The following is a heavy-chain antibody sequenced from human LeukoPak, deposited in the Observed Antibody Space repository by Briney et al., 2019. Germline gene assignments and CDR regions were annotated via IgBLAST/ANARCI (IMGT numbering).Heavy chain of an antibody. J-gene: IGHJ6*03. Sequence: GGSLRLSCAASGFTFDDYGMSWVRQAPGKGLEWVANIKQDGSEKYYVDSVKGRFTISRDNAKNSLYLQMNSLRAEDTAVYYCARGGSGRNTNYYYYYMDVWGKGTTVTVSS. V-gene: IGHV3-7*01. CDR2: IKQDGSEK. CDR1: GFTFDDYG. CDR3: ARGGSGRNTNYYYYYMDV. D-gene: IGHD3-10*01.